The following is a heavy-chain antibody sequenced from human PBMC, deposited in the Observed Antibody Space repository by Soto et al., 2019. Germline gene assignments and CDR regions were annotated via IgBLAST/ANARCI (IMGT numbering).Heavy chain of an antibody. CDR2: VYYTGTT. D-gene: IGHD6-13*01. CDR3: ARDLAAVPRAFDY. CDR1: GGSISSYF. V-gene: IGHV4-59*01. J-gene: IGHJ4*02. Sequence: SETLSLTCTVSGGSISSYFYIWVRQPPGKGLEWIGSVYYTGTTDYNPSLKSRVTISVDTSKTQFSLNLKSVTAADTAVYYCARDLAAVPRAFDYWGQGTLVTVSS.